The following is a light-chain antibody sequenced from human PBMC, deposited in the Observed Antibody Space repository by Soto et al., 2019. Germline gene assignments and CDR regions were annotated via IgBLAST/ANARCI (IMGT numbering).Light chain of an antibody. Sequence: DIQMTQSPSTLSASVGDRVTITCRASQSISSWLAWYQQKPGKAPKLLIYKASSLESGVPSRFSGSGSGTEVTLTISSLQPDDFATYYCQQYNSYPVLFGQGTKLEIK. J-gene: IGKJ2*01. CDR1: QSISSW. V-gene: IGKV1-5*03. CDR3: QQYNSYPVL. CDR2: KAS.